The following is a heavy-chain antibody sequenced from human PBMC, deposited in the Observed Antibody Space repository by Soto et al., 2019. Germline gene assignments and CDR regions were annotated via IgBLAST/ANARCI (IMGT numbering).Heavy chain of an antibody. V-gene: IGHV1-69*01. CDR1: GGTFSSYA. CDR3: ASTPGGIAAREDNWFDP. J-gene: IGHJ5*02. D-gene: IGHD6-6*01. CDR2: IIPIFGTA. Sequence: QVQLVQSGAEVKKPGSSVKVSCKASGGTFSSYAISWVRQAPGQGLEWMGGIIPIFGTANYAQKFQGRVTITADESTSTAYMELSSLRSEDTAVYYCASTPGGIAAREDNWFDPWGQGTLVTVSS.